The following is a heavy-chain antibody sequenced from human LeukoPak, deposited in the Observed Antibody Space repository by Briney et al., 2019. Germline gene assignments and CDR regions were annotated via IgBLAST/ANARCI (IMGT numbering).Heavy chain of an antibody. CDR2: IIPIFGTA. J-gene: IGHJ4*02. CDR1: GGTFSSYA. V-gene: IGHV1-69*13. Sequence: SVKVSCKASGGTFSSYAISWVRQAPGQGLEWMGGIIPIFGTANYAQKFQGRVTITADESTSTAYMELSSLRSEDTAVYYCARERSVYVWGSYRYTEFDYWGQGTLVTVSS. D-gene: IGHD3-16*02. CDR3: ARERSVYVWGSYRYTEFDY.